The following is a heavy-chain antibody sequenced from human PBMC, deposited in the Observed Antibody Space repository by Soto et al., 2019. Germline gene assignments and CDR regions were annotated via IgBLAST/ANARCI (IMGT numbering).Heavy chain of an antibody. J-gene: IGHJ4*02. CDR2: INAGNGNT. Sequence: GASVKVSCTASGYTFTSYAMHWVRQAPGQRLEWMGWINAGNGNTKYSQKFQGRVTITRDTSASTAYMELSSLRSEDTAVYYCARDSHHYDYYGSGSYGFDYRGQGTLVTVSS. V-gene: IGHV1-3*01. CDR1: GYTFTSYA. CDR3: ARDSHHYDYYGSGSYGFDY. D-gene: IGHD3-10*01.